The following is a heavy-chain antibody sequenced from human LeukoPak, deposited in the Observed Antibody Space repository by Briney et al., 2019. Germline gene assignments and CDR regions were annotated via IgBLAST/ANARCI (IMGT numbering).Heavy chain of an antibody. V-gene: IGHV1-2*02. CDR1: GYRFTGYY. CDR2: INPSSGDA. J-gene: IGHJ4*02. D-gene: IGHD3-16*01. CDR3: GRDDHWGLGDY. Sequence: AASVKVSCKASGYRFTGYYIHWVRQAPGQGLQWMGWINPSSGDANYAQTFQGRVTMTRDTSISTAYMELSRLTSDDTAVYYCGRDDHWGLGDYWGQGTLVTVSS.